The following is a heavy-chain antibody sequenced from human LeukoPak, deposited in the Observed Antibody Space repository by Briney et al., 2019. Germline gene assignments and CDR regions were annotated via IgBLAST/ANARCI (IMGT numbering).Heavy chain of an antibody. CDR2: INHSGST. V-gene: IGHV4-34*01. CDR1: GGSFSGYY. D-gene: IGHD1-26*01. J-gene: IGHJ5*02. Sequence: SETLSLTCAVYGGSFSGYYWSWIRRPPGKGLEWIGEINHSGSTNYNPSLKSRVTISVDTSKNQFSLKLSSVTAADTAVYYCARRRPVWYSGSYGSLWFDPWGQGTLVTVSS. CDR3: ARRRPVWYSGSYGSLWFDP.